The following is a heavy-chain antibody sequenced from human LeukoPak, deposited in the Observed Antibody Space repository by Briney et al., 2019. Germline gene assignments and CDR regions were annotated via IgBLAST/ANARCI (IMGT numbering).Heavy chain of an antibody. D-gene: IGHD2-2*01. CDR3: ARDHLGSTSWERGYFDY. J-gene: IGHJ4*02. CDR2: ISSSSSYI. CDR1: GFTFSSYS. Sequence: GGSLRLSCAASGFTFSSYSMNWARQAPGKGLEWVSSISSSSSYIYYADSVKGRFTISRDNAKNSLYLQMNSLRAEDTAVYYCARDHLGSTSWERGYFDYWGQGTLVTVSS. V-gene: IGHV3-21*01.